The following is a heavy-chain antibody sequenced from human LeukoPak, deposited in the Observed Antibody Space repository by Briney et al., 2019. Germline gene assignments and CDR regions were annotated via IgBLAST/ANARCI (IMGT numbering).Heavy chain of an antibody. CDR2: IYYSGST. D-gene: IGHD3-22*01. CDR1: GGSISSGGYY. V-gene: IGHV4-31*03. Sequence: SQTLSLTCTVSGGSISSGGYYWSWIRQHPGKGLDWIGYIYYSGSTYYNPSLKSRVTISIDTSKNQFSLKLSSVTAADTAVYYCARAGYDSSGYSTYYFDYWGQGTLVTVSS. J-gene: IGHJ4*02. CDR3: ARAGYDSSGYSTYYFDY.